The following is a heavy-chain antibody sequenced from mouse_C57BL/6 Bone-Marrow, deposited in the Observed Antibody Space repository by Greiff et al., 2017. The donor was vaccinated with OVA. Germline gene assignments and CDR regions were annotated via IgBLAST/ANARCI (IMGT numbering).Heavy chain of an antibody. CDR2: IDPENGDT. J-gene: IGHJ1*03. Sequence: EVKLQESGAELVRPGASVKLSCTASGFNIKDDYMHWVKQRPEQGLEWIGWIDPENGDTEYASKFQGKATITADTSSNTAYLQLSSQTSEDTAVYYCTTSGWYWYFDVWGTGTTVTVSS. CDR3: TTSGWYWYFDV. CDR1: GFNIKDDY. V-gene: IGHV14-4*01. D-gene: IGHD1-1*02.